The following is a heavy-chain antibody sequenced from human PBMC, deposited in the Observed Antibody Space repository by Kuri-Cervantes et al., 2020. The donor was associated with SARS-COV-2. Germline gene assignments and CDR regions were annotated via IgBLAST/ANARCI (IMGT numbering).Heavy chain of an antibody. Sequence: SETLSLTCAVYGGSFSGYYWSWIRQPPGKGLEWIGIIYHSGSTYYNPSLKSRVTISVDTSKNQFSLKLSSVTAADTAVYYCARTSYGSALYWGQGTLVTVSS. V-gene: IGHV4-34*01. J-gene: IGHJ4*02. CDR2: IYHSGST. CDR1: GGSFSGYY. D-gene: IGHD3-10*01. CDR3: ARTSYGSALY.